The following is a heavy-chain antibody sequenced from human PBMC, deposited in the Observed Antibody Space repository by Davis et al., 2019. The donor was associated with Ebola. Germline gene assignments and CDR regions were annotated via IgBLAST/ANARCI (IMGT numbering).Heavy chain of an antibody. D-gene: IGHD6-19*01. Sequence: MPSETLSLTCTVSGGSISSGGYYWSWIRQHPGKGLEWIGYIYYSGSTNYNPSLKSRVTISVDTSKNQFSLKLSSVTAADTAVYYCARGPYSSGWSEFDYWGRGTLVTVSS. CDR1: GGSISSGGYY. CDR3: ARGPYSSGWSEFDY. J-gene: IGHJ4*02. V-gene: IGHV4-61*08. CDR2: IYYSGST.